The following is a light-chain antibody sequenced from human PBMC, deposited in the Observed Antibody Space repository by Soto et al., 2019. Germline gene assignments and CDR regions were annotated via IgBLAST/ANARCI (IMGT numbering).Light chain of an antibody. CDR3: QQYGSSGT. CDR2: GAS. V-gene: IGKV3-20*01. Sequence: EIAMTQSPATLSVSPGQRASLSCRASQSVSNNYLAGYQQKPGQAPRLLIYGASTRATGIPDRFSGSGSGTDFTLTISRLEPEDFAVYYCQQYGSSGTFGQGTKVDIK. J-gene: IGKJ1*01. CDR1: QSVSNNY.